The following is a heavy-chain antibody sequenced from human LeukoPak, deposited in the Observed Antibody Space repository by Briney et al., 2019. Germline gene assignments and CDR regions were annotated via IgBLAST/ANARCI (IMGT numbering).Heavy chain of an antibody. CDR3: ARFRTWGDKAFDY. CDR2: IEQDGSEK. D-gene: IGHD2-21*02. Sequence: GGSLRLSCAASGFTFSSYWMSWVRQAPGKGLEWVANIEQDGSEKYYVDSVKGRFTISRGNAKNSLYLQMNSLRAEDTAVYYCARFRTWGDKAFDYWGQGTLVTVSS. CDR1: GFTFSSYW. V-gene: IGHV3-7*01. J-gene: IGHJ4*02.